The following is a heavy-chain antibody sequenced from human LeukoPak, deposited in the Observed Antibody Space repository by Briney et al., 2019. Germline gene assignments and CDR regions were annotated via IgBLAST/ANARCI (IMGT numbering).Heavy chain of an antibody. V-gene: IGHV3-64*01. CDR3: ARVRSNYYGMDV. J-gene: IGHJ6*02. Sequence: GGSLRLSCAASGFTFSSYAMHWVRQAPGKGLKSVSAISSNGGSTYYANSVKGRFTISRDNSKNTLYLQMGSLRAEDMAVYSCARVRSNYYGMDVWGQGTTVTVSS. CDR1: GFTFSSYA. CDR2: ISSNGGST.